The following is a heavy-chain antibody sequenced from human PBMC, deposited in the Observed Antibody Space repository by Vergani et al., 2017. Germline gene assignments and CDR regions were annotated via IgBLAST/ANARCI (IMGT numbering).Heavy chain of an antibody. V-gene: IGHV4-39*07. CDR3: AREKRFLEWLLYAYYFDY. CDR1: GGSISSCSYY. D-gene: IGHD3-3*01. Sequence: QLQLQESGPGLVKPSETLSLTCTVSGGSISSCSYYWGWIRQPPGKGLEWIGSIYYSGSTYYNPSLKSRVTISVDTSKNQFSLKLSSVTAADTAVYYCAREKRFLEWLLYAYYFDYWGQGTLVTVSS. CDR2: IYYSGST. J-gene: IGHJ4*02.